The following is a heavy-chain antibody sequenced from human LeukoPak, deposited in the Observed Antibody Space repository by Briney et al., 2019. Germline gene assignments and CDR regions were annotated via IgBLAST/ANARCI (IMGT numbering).Heavy chain of an antibody. CDR1: GFTFSSYW. J-gene: IGHJ6*03. CDR2: IEQDGSEK. CDR3: ARGGMTRRFYYYYMDV. D-gene: IGHD3-16*01. V-gene: IGHV3-7*04. Sequence: GGSLRLSCAASGFTFSSYWMTWVRQAPGKGLEWVANIEQDGSEKYYVDSVKGRFTISRDNAKNSLYLQMNSLRAEETAVYYCARGGMTRRFYYYYMDVWGKGTTVTVSS.